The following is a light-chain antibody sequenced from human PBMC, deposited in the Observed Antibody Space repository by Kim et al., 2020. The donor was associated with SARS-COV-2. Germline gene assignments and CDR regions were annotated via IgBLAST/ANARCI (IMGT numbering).Light chain of an antibody. CDR2: GKN. Sequence: SSELTQDPAVSVALGQTVRITCQGDSLRNYYASWYQQKPGQAPVLVIYGKNNRPSGIPDRFSGSSSGNTASLTITGAQAEDEADYYCNSRDSSGNHPVVFGGGTQLTVL. CDR3: NSRDSSGNHPVV. V-gene: IGLV3-19*01. J-gene: IGLJ2*01. CDR1: SLRNYY.